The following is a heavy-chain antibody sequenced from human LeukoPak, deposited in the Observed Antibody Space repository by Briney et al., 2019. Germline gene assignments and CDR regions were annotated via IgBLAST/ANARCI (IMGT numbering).Heavy chain of an antibody. CDR2: IYYSGNT. CDR1: GGSISSYY. J-gene: IGHJ4*02. D-gene: IGHD3-22*01. V-gene: IGHV4-59*01. Sequence: PSETLSLTCTVSGGSISSYYWSWIRQPPGKGLEWIGYIYYSGNTNYNPSLKSRVTISVDTSKNQFSLKLSSVTAADTAVYYCARARRPYYYDSSGMYYFDYWGQGTLVTVSS. CDR3: ARARRPYYYDSSGMYYFDY.